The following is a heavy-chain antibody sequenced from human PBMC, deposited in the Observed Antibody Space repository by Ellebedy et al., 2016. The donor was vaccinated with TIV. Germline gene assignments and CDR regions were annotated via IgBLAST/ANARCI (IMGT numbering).Heavy chain of an antibody. D-gene: IGHD3-22*01. J-gene: IGHJ4*02. CDR3: AQPGYYYDRGFDY. CDR1: GGTFSSYA. CDR2: IIPIFGTA. V-gene: IGHV1-69*13. Sequence: AASVKVSCKASGGTFSSYAISWVRQAPGQGLEWMGGIIPIFGTANYAQKFQGRVTITADESTSTAYMELSSLRSEDTAVYYCAQPGYYYDRGFDYWGQGTLVTVSS.